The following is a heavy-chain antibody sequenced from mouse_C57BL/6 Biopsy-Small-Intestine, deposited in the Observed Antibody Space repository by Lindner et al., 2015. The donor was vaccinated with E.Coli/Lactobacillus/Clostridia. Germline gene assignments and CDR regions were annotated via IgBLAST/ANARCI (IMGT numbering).Heavy chain of an antibody. Sequence: VQLQESGPGLVAPSQSLSITCTVSGFSLTSYAISWVRQPPGKGLEWLGVIWTGGGTNYNSALKSRLSISKDNSKSQVFLKMNSLQTDDTARYYRARYYYGSSYWYFDVWGTGTTVTVSS. D-gene: IGHD1-1*01. J-gene: IGHJ1*03. CDR3: ARYYYGSSYWYFDV. V-gene: IGHV2-9-1*01. CDR1: GFSLTSYA. CDR2: IWTGGGT.